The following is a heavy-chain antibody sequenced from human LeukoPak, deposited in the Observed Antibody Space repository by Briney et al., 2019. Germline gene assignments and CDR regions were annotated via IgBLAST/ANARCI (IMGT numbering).Heavy chain of an antibody. J-gene: IGHJ4*02. CDR1: GYIFTSYW. Sequence: GESLEISCKGSGYIFTSYWIGWVRQMPGKGLEWMGIIYPGDSDTRYSPSFQGQVTISADKSISTAYLQWSSLKASDTAMYYCARQKGLGGYSGYEPFDYWGQGTLVTVSS. CDR3: ARQKGLGGYSGYEPFDY. CDR2: IYPGDSDT. V-gene: IGHV5-51*01. D-gene: IGHD5-12*01.